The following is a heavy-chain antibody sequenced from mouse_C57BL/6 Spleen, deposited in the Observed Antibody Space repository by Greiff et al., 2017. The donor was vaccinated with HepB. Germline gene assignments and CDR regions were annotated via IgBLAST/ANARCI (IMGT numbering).Heavy chain of an antibody. CDR3: ARSRASYYSNPYAMDY. D-gene: IGHD2-5*01. Sequence: VQLQQSDAELVKPGASVKISCKVSGYTFTDHTIHWMKQRPEQGLEWIGYIYPRDGSTKYNEKFKGKATLTADKSSSPAYMQLNSLTSEDSAVYFCARSRASYYSNPYAMDYWGQGTSVTVSS. CDR1: GYTFTDHT. J-gene: IGHJ4*01. V-gene: IGHV1-78*01. CDR2: IYPRDGST.